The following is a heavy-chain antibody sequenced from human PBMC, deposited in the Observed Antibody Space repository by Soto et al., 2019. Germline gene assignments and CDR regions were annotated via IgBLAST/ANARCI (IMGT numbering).Heavy chain of an antibody. CDR2: ISGDGSNK. CDR1: GFTFSSYA. J-gene: IGHJ6*03. Sequence: GGSLRLSCAASGFTFSSYAMSWVRQAPGKGLEWVAAISGDGSNKYYADSVKGRFTISRDNSKNTLYLQMNSLRAEDTAVYYCAKDMAVAGRWYYYYYYMDVWGKGTTVTVSS. CDR3: AKDMAVAGRWYYYYYYMDV. D-gene: IGHD6-19*01. V-gene: IGHV3-23*01.